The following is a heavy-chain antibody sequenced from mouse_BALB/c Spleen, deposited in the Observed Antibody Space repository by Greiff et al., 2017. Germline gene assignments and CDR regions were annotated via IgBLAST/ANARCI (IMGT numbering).Heavy chain of an antibody. Sequence: VQLKQSGPELVKPGASVKISCKASGYTFTDYNMHWVKQSHGKSLEWIGYIYPYNGGTGYNQKFKSKATLTVDNSSSTAYMELRSLTSEDSAVYYCARWYYGSSSYAMDYWGQGTSVTVSS. CDR1: GYTFTDYN. CDR2: IYPYNGGT. D-gene: IGHD1-1*01. V-gene: IGHV1S29*02. CDR3: ARWYYGSSSYAMDY. J-gene: IGHJ4*01.